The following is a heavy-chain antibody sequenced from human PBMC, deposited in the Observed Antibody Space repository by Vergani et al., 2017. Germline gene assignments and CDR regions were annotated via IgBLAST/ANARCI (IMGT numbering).Heavy chain of an antibody. V-gene: IGHV1-69*04. D-gene: IGHD5-18*01. Sequence: QVQLVQSGAEVKKPGSSVKVSCKASGGTFSSYAISWVRQAPGQGLEWMGRIIPILGIANYAQKFQGRVTITADKSTSTAYMELSSLRSEDTAVYYCARVDMDTAMYPWFDPWGQGTLVTVSS. CDR2: IIPILGIA. CDR1: GGTFSSYA. J-gene: IGHJ5*02. CDR3: ARVDMDTAMYPWFDP.